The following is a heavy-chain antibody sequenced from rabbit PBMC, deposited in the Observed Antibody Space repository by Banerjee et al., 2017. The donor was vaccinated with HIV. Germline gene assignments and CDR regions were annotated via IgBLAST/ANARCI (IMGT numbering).Heavy chain of an antibody. V-gene: IGHV1S45*01. Sequence: QEQLKESGGGLVQPGGSLTLTCTASGFSFSDKYVMCWVRQAPGKGLEWIGCINTSSGNTVYASWAKGRFTISKTSSTTVTLQMTSLTAADTATYFCARDLAGAIGWNFNLWGPGTLVTVS. CDR3: ARDLAGAIGWNFNL. D-gene: IGHD4-1*01. CDR1: GFSFSDKYV. J-gene: IGHJ4*01. CDR2: INTSSGNT.